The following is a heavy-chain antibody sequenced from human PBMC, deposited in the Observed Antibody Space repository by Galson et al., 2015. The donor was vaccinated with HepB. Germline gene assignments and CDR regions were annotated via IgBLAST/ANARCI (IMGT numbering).Heavy chain of an antibody. Sequence: ETLSLTCTVSGGSISSYYWSWIRQPPGKGLEWIGYIYYIGSTNYNPSLKSRVTTSVDTSKNQFSLKLSSVTAADTAVYYCARAAGYYDSSGYSSPWGQGTLVTVSS. CDR1: GGSISSYY. J-gene: IGHJ4*02. D-gene: IGHD3-22*01. CDR3: ARAAGYYDSSGYSSP. V-gene: IGHV4-59*01. CDR2: IYYIGST.